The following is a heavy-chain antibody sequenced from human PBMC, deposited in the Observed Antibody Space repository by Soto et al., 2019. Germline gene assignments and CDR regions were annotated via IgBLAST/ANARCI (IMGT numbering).Heavy chain of an antibody. CDR3: ARDTTVTTPYSVDY. CDR2: IYSGGST. CDR1: GFTVSSNY. V-gene: IGHV3-66*01. J-gene: IGHJ4*02. D-gene: IGHD4-17*01. Sequence: EVQLVESGGGLVQPGGSLRLSCAASGFTVSSNYMSWVRQAPGKGLGWVSVIYSGGSTYYADSVKGRFTISRDNSKNTLYLQMNSLRAEDTAVYYCARDTTVTTPYSVDYWGQGTLVTVSS.